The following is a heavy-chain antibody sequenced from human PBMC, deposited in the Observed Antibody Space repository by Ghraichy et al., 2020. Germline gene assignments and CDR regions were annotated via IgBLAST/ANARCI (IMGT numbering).Heavy chain of an antibody. CDR2: IYSGGST. J-gene: IGHJ4*02. Sequence: GGSLRLSCAASGFTFSSNYMSWVRQAPGKGLEWVSVIYSGGSTYYADSVKGRFTISRDNSKNTLYIQMNSLRAEDTAVYYCARGGSYSYFDYWGQGTLVTVSS. V-gene: IGHV3-53*01. D-gene: IGHD1-26*01. CDR1: GFTFSSNY. CDR3: ARGGSYSYFDY.